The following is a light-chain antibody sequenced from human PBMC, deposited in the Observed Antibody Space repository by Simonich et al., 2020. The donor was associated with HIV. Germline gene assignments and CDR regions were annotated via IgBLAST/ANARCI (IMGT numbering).Light chain of an antibody. Sequence: EIVMTQSPATLSVSPGERATLSCRASQSVSSNLAWYRQRPGQAPRLLIYGASTRATGIPASFSGSGSGTEFTLTISSLQSEDFAVYYCQQYNNWPPWTFGQGTKVEIK. CDR3: QQYNNWPPWT. V-gene: IGKV3-15*01. J-gene: IGKJ1*01. CDR2: GAS. CDR1: QSVSSN.